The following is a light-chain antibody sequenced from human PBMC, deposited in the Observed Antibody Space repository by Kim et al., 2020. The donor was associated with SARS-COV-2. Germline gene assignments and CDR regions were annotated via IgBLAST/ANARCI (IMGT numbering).Light chain of an antibody. CDR3: AAWDDSLSGHVV. V-gene: IGLV1-47*01. CDR2: RNK. Sequence: RGTIACAGSSSNIGSNYVDWYQQLPGTAPKLLIYRNKQRPSGVPDRFSGSKSGASASRASSGLRSEDEADYYCAAWDDSLSGHVVFGGGTQLTVL. CDR1: SSNIGSNY. J-gene: IGLJ2*01.